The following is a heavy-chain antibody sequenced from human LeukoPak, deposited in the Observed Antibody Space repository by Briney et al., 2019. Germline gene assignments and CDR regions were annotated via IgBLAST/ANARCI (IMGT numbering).Heavy chain of an antibody. D-gene: IGHD5-24*01. J-gene: IGHJ4*02. CDR1: GFTFSNFW. V-gene: IGHV3-7*03. CDR3: AKDLGPGSMATSPGFDY. CDR2: IKEDGSKK. Sequence: GGSLRLSCAASGFTFSNFWINWVRQAPGKGLEWVANIKEDGSKKNYVDSVKGRFTISRDNAKNSLYLQMNSLRAEDTALYYCAKDLGPGSMATSPGFDYWGQGTLVTVSS.